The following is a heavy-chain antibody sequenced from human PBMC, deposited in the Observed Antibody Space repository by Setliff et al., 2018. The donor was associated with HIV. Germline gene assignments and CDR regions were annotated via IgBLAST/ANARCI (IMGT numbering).Heavy chain of an antibody. CDR1: GFTFSSYW. CDR2: IKQDGSEK. Sequence: LRLSCAASGFTFSSYWMSWVRQAPGKGLEWVANIKQDGSEKYYVDSVKGRFTISRDNAKNSLYLQMNSLRAEDTAVYYCASPYYDFVWGSYQPDYWGQGTLVTVSS. V-gene: IGHV3-7*01. D-gene: IGHD3-16*02. CDR3: ASPYYDFVWGSYQPDY. J-gene: IGHJ4*02.